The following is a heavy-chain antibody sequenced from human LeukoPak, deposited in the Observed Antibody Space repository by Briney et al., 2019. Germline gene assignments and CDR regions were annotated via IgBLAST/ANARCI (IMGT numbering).Heavy chain of an antibody. D-gene: IGHD2-15*01. CDR1: GYSFTNSW. V-gene: IGHV5-51*01. CDR2: IYPGDSDI. CDR3: ARGRYCGGSSCFTDY. J-gene: IGHJ4*02. Sequence: GESLKISCKASGYSFTNSWIGWVRQMPGKGLECMGIIYPGDSDIRYSPSFQGQVTISADKSISTAYLQWSSLKASDSAMYYCARGRYCGGSSCFTDYWGQGALVTVSS.